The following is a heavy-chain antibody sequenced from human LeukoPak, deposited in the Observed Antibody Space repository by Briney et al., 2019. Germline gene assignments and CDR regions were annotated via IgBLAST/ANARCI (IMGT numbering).Heavy chain of an antibody. J-gene: IGHJ4*02. V-gene: IGHV3-11*06. CDR3: ARGDTYYYDSSGYGPFDY. Sequence: GGSLRLSCAASGFTFSDYYMSWIRQAPGKGLECVSYISSSSTYTNYADSVKGRFTISRDNAKNSLYLQMNSLRAEDTAVYYCARGDTYYYDSSGYGPFDYWGQGTLVTVSS. CDR1: GFTFSDYY. D-gene: IGHD3-22*01. CDR2: ISSSSTYT.